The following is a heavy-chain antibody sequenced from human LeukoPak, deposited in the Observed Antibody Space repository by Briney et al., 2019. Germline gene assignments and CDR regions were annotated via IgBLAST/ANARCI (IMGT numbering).Heavy chain of an antibody. D-gene: IGHD6-6*01. J-gene: IGHJ6*03. V-gene: IGHV4-39*01. CDR2: IYYSGST. CDR3: ARHRGYIAARPVGYMDV. Sequence: PSETLSLTCTVSGGSISSSSYYWGWIRQPPGKGLEWIGSIYYSGSTYYNPSLKSRVTISVDTSKNQFSLKLSSVTAADTAVYYCARHRGYIAARPVGYMDVWGKGTTVTVSS. CDR1: GGSISSSSYY.